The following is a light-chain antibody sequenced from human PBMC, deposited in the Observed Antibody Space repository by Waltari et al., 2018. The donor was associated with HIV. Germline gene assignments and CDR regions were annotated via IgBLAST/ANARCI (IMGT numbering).Light chain of an antibody. CDR2: EVS. Sequence: QSALPQPASVSGSPGQSITISCTGPSRDVGGYNSVSWYQQHPGKAPKLMIYEVSNRPSGVSNRFSGSKSGNTASLTISGLQAEDEADYYCSSYTSSSTRVFGGGTKLTVL. J-gene: IGLJ2*01. CDR3: SSYTSSSTRV. V-gene: IGLV2-14*01. CDR1: SRDVGGYNS.